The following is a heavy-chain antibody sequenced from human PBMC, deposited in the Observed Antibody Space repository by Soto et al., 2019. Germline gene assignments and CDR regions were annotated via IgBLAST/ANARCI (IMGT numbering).Heavy chain of an antibody. Sequence: TGPTLSEPTQTLTLTCTFSGFSLITSLMFVSWSRQPPGKALEWLALIDWDDDKYYSTSLKTRLTISKDTSKNQVVPTMTNMDPVDTATYYCARISPRTPYYYSIDFWGQGTTVTVS. J-gene: IGHJ6*02. D-gene: IGHD2-15*01. CDR3: ARISPRTPYYYSIDF. CDR2: IDWDDDK. V-gene: IGHV2-70*01. CDR1: GFSLITSLMF.